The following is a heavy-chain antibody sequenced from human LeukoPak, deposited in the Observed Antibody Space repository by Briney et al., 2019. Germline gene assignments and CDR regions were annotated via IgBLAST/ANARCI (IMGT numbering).Heavy chain of an antibody. V-gene: IGHV4-39*01. CDR3: AKSNGYGLIDY. CDR1: GASISSSNYY. CDR2: IYSSGNT. D-gene: IGHD5-12*01. Sequence: PSETLSLTCTVSGASISSSNYYWGWVRQSPGKGLEWIGNIYSSGNTYYNASLKSRVTMYIDTSKNQFSLKLSSVTAADTAMYYCAKSNGYGLIDYWGQGTLVTVSS. J-gene: IGHJ4*02.